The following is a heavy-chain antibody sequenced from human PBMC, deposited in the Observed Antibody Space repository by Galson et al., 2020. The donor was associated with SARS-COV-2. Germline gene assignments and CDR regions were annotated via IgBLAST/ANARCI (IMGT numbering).Heavy chain of an antibody. CDR2: IYYSGST. CDR1: GGSISSGGYY. V-gene: IGHV4-31*03. J-gene: IGHJ4*02. Sequence: SQTLSLTCTVSGGSISSGGYYWSWIRQHPGKGQEWIGYIYYSGSTYYKPSLKSRVTISVDTSKNHFSLKLSSVTAADTAVYYCAREENFFLVVTATRMCYFDYWGRGTLATVSS. CDR3: AREENFFLVVTATRMCYFDY. D-gene: IGHD2-21*02.